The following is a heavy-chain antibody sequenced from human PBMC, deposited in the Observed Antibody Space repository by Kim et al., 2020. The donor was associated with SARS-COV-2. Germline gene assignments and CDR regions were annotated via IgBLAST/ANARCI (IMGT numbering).Heavy chain of an antibody. J-gene: IGHJ4*02. CDR2: ISGSGGST. D-gene: IGHD6-13*01. CDR3: AKYVFGDGAAAGFFDY. CDR1: GFTFSSYA. Sequence: GGSLRLSCAASGFTFSSYAMSWVRQAPGKGLEWVSAISGSGGSTYYADSVKGRFTISRDNSKNTLYLQMNSLRAEDTAVYYCAKYVFGDGAAAGFFDYWGQGTLVTVSS. V-gene: IGHV3-23*01.